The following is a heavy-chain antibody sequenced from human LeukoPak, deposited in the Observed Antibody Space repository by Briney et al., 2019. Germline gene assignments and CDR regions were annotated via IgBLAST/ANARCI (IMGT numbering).Heavy chain of an antibody. CDR3: TTDDSSGYYYRDY. D-gene: IGHD3-22*01. CDR2: IKSKTDGGTT. V-gene: IGHV3-15*01. J-gene: IGHJ4*02. CDR1: GFTFSSYA. Sequence: GGSLRLSCAASGFTFSSYAMSWVRQAPGKGLEWVGRIKSKTDGGTTDYAAPVKGRFTISRDDSKNTLYLQMNSLKTEDTAVYYCTTDDSSGYYYRDYWGQGTLVTVSS.